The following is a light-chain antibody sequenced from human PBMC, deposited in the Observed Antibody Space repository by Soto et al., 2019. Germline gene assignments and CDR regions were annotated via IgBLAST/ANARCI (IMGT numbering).Light chain of an antibody. CDR2: GVS. CDR1: QTVRNNY. CDR3: QQYGSSGT. V-gene: IGKV3-20*01. Sequence: FVLTQSPGTLSLSPGERATLSCRASQTVRNNYLAWYQQKPGQAPRLLIYGVSSRATGTPDRFSGSGSGTDFTLTISRLEPEDFAVYYCQQYGSSGTFGQGTKVDIK. J-gene: IGKJ1*01.